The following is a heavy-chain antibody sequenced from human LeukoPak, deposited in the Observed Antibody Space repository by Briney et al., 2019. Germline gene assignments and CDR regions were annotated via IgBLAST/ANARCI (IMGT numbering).Heavy chain of an antibody. CDR1: GDTFSGFW. Sequence: GGSLRLSCEASGDTFSGFWMHWVRQVPGKGLVWVARINNDGSSRSYADVVKGRFTITRDNAKKTVYLQMNSLGVEDTALYYCAIIVVVYRSDWRDYWGQGALVTVSP. CDR3: AIIVVVYRSDWRDY. J-gene: IGHJ4*02. CDR2: INNDGSSR. V-gene: IGHV3-74*01. D-gene: IGHD2-15*01.